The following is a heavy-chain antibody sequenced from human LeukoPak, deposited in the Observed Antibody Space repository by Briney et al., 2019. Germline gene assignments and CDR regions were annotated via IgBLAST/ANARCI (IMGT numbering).Heavy chain of an antibody. Sequence: GGSLRLSCAASGFTFSDHYMDWVRQAPGKGLEWVSYISSSSSTIYYADSVKGRFTISRGNAKNSLYLQMNSLRAEDTAVYYCARDPRRYYDSTDAFDIWGQGTMVTVSS. D-gene: IGHD3-22*01. CDR1: GFTFSDHY. CDR3: ARDPRRYYDSTDAFDI. J-gene: IGHJ3*02. CDR2: ISSSSSTI. V-gene: IGHV3-48*01.